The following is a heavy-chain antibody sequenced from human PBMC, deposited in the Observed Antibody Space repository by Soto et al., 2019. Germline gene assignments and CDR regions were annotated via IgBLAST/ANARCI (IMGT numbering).Heavy chain of an antibody. Sequence: QVQLVQSGAEVKKPGASVKVSCKASGYTFTSYGIIWVRQAPGQWLEWMGWISAYNGNTNYAQKLKGRDTMTTDTSTSTAYMELRSLRSDDTAVYYCARDSSSWDRANWFDPWGQGTLVTVSS. CDR2: ISAYNGNT. CDR3: ARDSSSWDRANWFDP. J-gene: IGHJ5*02. D-gene: IGHD6-13*01. CDR1: GYTFTSYG. V-gene: IGHV1-18*01.